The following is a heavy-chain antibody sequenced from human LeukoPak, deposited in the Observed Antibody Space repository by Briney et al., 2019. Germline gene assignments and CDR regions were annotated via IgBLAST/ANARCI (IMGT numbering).Heavy chain of an antibody. V-gene: IGHV4-59*01. CDR2: IYYSGST. CDR1: GGSISGYY. D-gene: IGHD3-22*01. CDR3: ARHYYHSSGYFYFDF. Sequence: SETPSLTCTVSGGSISGYYWSWIRQPPGKGLEYIGYIYYSGSTNYNPSLKSRVTISVDTSKNQFSLKLSSVTAADTAVYYCARHYYHSSGYFYFDFWGQGTLVTVSS. J-gene: IGHJ4*02.